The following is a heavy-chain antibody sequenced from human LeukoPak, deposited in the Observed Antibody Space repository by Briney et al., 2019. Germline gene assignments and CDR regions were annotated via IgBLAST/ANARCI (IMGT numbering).Heavy chain of an antibody. D-gene: IGHD6-13*01. J-gene: IGHJ3*02. CDR3: ARQVYRSPYAFDI. CDR1: GASISTYF. CDR2: IYSSGST. V-gene: IGHV4-59*08. Sequence: PSETLALTCTVSGASISTYFRSSIRQPPGKGLEWIGYIYSSGSTNYNPSINSRVTICVDTAKNQVSLKLSSVTAADTAMYYCARQVYRSPYAFDIWGQGTVVTVSS.